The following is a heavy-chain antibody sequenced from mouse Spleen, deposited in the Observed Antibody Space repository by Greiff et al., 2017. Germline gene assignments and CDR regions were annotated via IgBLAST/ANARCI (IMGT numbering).Heavy chain of an antibody. Sequence: EVQGVESGGDLVKPGGSLKLSCAASGFTFSSYGMSWVRQTPDKRLEWVATISSGGSYTYYPDSVKGRFTISRDNAKNTLYLQMSSLKSEDTAMYYCARFDSNFLDYWGQGTTLTVSS. CDR1: GFTFSSYG. CDR2: ISSGGSYT. J-gene: IGHJ2*01. V-gene: IGHV5-6*01. CDR3: ARFDSNFLDY. D-gene: IGHD2-5*01.